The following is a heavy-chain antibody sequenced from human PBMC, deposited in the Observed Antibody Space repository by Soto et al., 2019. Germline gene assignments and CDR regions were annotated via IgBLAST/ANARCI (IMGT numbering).Heavy chain of an antibody. CDR2: IIPIRGIA. D-gene: IGHD6-13*01. CDR3: ARWTYSRSWHDLSVCFDP. Sequence: QVQLVQSGAEVKKPGSSVKVSCKASGGTFSSYTISWVRQAPGQGLEWMGRIIPIRGIANYAQKFQGRVTITADKATSTAYMELSSLRAEDTAVYYCARWTYSRSWHDLSVCFDPWGHGTLVTVSS. J-gene: IGHJ5*02. V-gene: IGHV1-69*02. CDR1: GGTFSSYT.